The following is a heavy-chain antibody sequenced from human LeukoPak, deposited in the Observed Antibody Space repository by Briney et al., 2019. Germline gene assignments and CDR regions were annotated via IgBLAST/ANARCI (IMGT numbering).Heavy chain of an antibody. CDR2: IRNKANSYAT. CDR3: TRYSSSDNWFDP. CDR1: GFTFSGSA. Sequence: PGGSLRLSCAASGFTFSGSAMHWVRQASGKGLEWVGRIRNKANSYATAYTASVKGRFTLSRDDSKNTAYLQMNSLKTEDTAVYYCTRYSSSDNWFDPWGQGTLVTVSS. D-gene: IGHD6-6*01. V-gene: IGHV3-73*01. J-gene: IGHJ5*02.